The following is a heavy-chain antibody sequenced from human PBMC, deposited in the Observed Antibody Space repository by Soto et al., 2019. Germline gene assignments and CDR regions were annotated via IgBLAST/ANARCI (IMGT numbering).Heavy chain of an antibody. CDR3: ARDIGGYDSLYYFDY. V-gene: IGHV3-74*01. Sequence: GGSLRLSCAASGFTFSSYWMHWVRQAPGKGLVWVSRINSDGSSTSYADSVKGRFTISRDNAKNTLYLQMNSLRAEDTAVYYCARDIGGYDSLYYFDYWGQGTLVTVSS. D-gene: IGHD5-12*01. CDR1: GFTFSSYW. J-gene: IGHJ4*02. CDR2: INSDGSST.